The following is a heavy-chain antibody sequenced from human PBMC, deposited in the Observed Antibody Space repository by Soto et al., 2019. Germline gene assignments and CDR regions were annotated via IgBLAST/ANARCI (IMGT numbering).Heavy chain of an antibody. Sequence: PGESLKISCKGSGYSFTSYWIGWVRQMPGKGLEWMGIIYPGDSDTRYSPSFQGQVTISADKSISTAYLQWSSLKASDTAMYYCAGIIAAAGTGDYYYYYGMDVWGQGTTVTVSS. D-gene: IGHD6-13*01. CDR2: IYPGDSDT. CDR3: AGIIAAAGTGDYYYYYGMDV. CDR1: GYSFTSYW. V-gene: IGHV5-51*01. J-gene: IGHJ6*02.